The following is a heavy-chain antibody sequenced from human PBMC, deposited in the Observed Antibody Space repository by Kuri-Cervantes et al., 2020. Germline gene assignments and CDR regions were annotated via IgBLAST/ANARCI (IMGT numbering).Heavy chain of an antibody. V-gene: IGHV4-34*01. CDR3: ARRPVYYYGSGSYRGWFDP. CDR1: GGSISSYY. Sequence: GSLRLSCTVSGGSISSYYWSWIRQPPGKGLEWIGEINHSGSTNYNPSLKSRVTISVDTSKNQFSLKLSSVTAADTAVYYCARRPVYYYGSGSYRGWFDPWGQGTLVTVSS. CDR2: INHSGST. J-gene: IGHJ5*02. D-gene: IGHD3-10*01.